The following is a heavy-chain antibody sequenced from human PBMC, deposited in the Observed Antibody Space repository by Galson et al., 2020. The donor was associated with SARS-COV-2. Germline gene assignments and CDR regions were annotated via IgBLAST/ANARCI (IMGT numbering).Heavy chain of an antibody. V-gene: IGHV4-39*01. Sequence: SQTLSLTCTVSGGSIRRSDYYWDWIRQPPGKGLEWIGSVYHSGSTYSNPSLQSRVTMSVATSKNQFSLKLSSVTVADAAVYYCVGQVYITHGRKWFDSWGQGTLVTVSS. CDR2: VYHSGST. D-gene: IGHD3-10*01. CDR1: GGSIRRSDYY. J-gene: IGHJ5*01. CDR3: VGQVYITHGRKWFDS.